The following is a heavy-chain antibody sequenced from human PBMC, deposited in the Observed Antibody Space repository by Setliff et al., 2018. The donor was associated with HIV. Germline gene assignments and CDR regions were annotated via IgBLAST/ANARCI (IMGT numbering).Heavy chain of an antibody. CDR3: ARSLYDSSMNVI. J-gene: IGHJ3*02. D-gene: IGHD3-22*01. CDR2: ISSSSNTK. V-gene: IGHV3-48*01. Sequence: GGSLRLSCAASGFTFSSYSMNWVRQAPGKGLQWVSYISSSSNTKYYADSVKGRFTISRDNAKNSLYLQMNSLRAEDTAVYYRARSLYDSSMNVIWGQGTMVTVSS. CDR1: GFTFSSYS.